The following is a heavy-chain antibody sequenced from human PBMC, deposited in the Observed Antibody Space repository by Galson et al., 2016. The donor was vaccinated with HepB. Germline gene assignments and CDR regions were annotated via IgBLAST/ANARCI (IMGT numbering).Heavy chain of an antibody. J-gene: IGHJ5*02. V-gene: IGHV3-23*01. Sequence: SLRLSCAASGFTFSNYAMHWVRQAPGKGLEWVSAISRSGDATYYADSVKGRFTIFRDNSKDTLYLQMNSLQAEDTAVYYCAKEVGTVHPSNWFDPWGQGTLVTVSS. CDR3: AKEVGTVHPSNWFDP. CDR2: ISRSGDAT. D-gene: IGHD1-26*01. CDR1: GFTFSNYA.